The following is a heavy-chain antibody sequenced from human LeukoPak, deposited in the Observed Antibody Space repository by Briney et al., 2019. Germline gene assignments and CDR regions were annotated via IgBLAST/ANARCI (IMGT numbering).Heavy chain of an antibody. D-gene: IGHD3-3*01. CDR3: AKADATIGGAFDI. J-gene: IGHJ3*02. V-gene: IGHV3-23*01. CDR2: MSGTGDST. Sequence: AGGSLRLSCAASGLTFRNYAMSWVRQAPGKGLEWASIMSGTGDSTYYAASMKGRFTISRDNPRNTVYLQMNSLRAEDTAVYFCAKADATIGGAFDIWGQGTMVTVSS. CDR1: GLTFRNYA.